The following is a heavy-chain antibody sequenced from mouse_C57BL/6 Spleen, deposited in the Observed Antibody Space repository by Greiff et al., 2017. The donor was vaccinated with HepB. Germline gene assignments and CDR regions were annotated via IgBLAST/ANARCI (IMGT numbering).Heavy chain of an antibody. CDR3: ARGIYYYGSSYVYFDY. D-gene: IGHD1-1*01. Sequence: DVKLVESGGGLVKPGGSLKLSCAASGFTFSSYAMSWVRQTPEKRLEWVATISDGGSYTYYPDNVKGRFTISRDNAKNNLYLQMSHLKSEDTAMYYCARGIYYYGSSYVYFDYWGQGTTLTVSS. J-gene: IGHJ2*01. V-gene: IGHV5-4*03. CDR1: GFTFSSYA. CDR2: ISDGGSYT.